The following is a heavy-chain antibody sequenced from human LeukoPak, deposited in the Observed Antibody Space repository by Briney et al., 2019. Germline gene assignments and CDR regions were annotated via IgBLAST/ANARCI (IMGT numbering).Heavy chain of an antibody. D-gene: IGHD4-23*01. CDR2: IYPSGST. Sequence: SGTLSLTCAVSGGSFSSGNWWNWVRQPPGKGLEWIGQIYPSGSTNYNPSLESRVTISIDMSKNQFSLKLSSVTAADTAVYYCAREGGGNSDDAFDIWGQGTMVTVSS. CDR3: AREGGGNSDDAFDI. CDR1: GGSFSSGNW. J-gene: IGHJ3*02. V-gene: IGHV4-4*02.